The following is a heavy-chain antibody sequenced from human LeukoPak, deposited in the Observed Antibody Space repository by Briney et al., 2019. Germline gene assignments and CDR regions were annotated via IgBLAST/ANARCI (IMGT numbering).Heavy chain of an antibody. CDR3: ASLYYYDSSGYSEDAFDI. V-gene: IGHV1-46*01. CDR1: GYTFTSYY. D-gene: IGHD3-22*01. CDR2: INPSGGST. J-gene: IGHJ3*02. Sequence: GASVKVSCKASGYTFTSYYMHWVRQAPGQGLEWMGIINPSGGSTSYAQKFQGRVTMTRDTSTSTVYMELYSLRSEGTAVYYCASLYYYDSSGYSEDAFDIWGQGTMVTVSS.